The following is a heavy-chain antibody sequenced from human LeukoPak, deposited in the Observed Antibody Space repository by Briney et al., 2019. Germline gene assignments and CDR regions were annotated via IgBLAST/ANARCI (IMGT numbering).Heavy chain of an antibody. CDR3: ARVGRYSRGWYHFDY. CDR2: IYYSGST. Sequence: PSETLSLTCTVSGGSISSSSYYWGWIRQPPGKGLEWSGSIYYSGSTYYNPSLKSRVTITVDTSKNQFSLKLSSVTAADTAVYYCARVGRYSRGWYHFDYWGQGTLVTVSS. V-gene: IGHV4-39*07. CDR1: GGSISSSSYY. J-gene: IGHJ4*02. D-gene: IGHD6-19*01.